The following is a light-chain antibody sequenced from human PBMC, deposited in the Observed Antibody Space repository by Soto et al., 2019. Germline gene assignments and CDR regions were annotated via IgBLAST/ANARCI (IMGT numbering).Light chain of an antibody. Sequence: DIQMTQSPSSVSASVGDRVTITCRASQDISRWLAWYQQKPGKAPKLLIYVASSLQSGVPSRFSGIGSGTYFTLTISSLQPEDFATYYCQHAQSFPPTFGGGTKVEMK. CDR3: QHAQSFPPT. CDR1: QDISRW. CDR2: VAS. V-gene: IGKV1D-12*01. J-gene: IGKJ4*01.